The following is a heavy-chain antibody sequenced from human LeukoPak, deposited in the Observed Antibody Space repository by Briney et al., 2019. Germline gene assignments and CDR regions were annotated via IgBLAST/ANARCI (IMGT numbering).Heavy chain of an antibody. CDR2: IYYSGST. CDR3: ARGGGYSSNDY. J-gene: IGHJ4*02. V-gene: IGHV4-59*01. Sequence: PSETLSLTCTVSGGSISSYYWSWTRQPPGKGLEWIGYIYYSGSTNYNPSLKSRVTISVGTSKNQFSLKLSSATAADTAVYYCARGGGYSSNDYWGQGTLVTVSS. D-gene: IGHD4-11*01. CDR1: GGSISSYY.